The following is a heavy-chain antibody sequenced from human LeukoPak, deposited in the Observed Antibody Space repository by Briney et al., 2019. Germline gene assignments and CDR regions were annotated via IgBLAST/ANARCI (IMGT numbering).Heavy chain of an antibody. CDR1: GYTFTSYD. V-gene: IGHV1-8*01. Sequence: ASVKVSCKASGYTFTSYDINWVRQATGQGLEWMGWMNPNSGNTGYAQKFQGRVTMTRNTSISTAYMELSRLRSDDTAVYYCARVAGHYYGSGSYWFDPWGQGTLVTVSS. D-gene: IGHD3-10*01. CDR3: ARVAGHYYGSGSYWFDP. J-gene: IGHJ5*02. CDR2: MNPNSGNT.